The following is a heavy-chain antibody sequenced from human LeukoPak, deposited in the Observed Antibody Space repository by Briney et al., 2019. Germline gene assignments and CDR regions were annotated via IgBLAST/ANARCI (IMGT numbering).Heavy chain of an antibody. CDR2: IIPIFGTA. V-gene: IGHV1-69*13. CDR1: GGTFSSYA. Sequence: ASVKVSCKASGGTFSSYAISWVRQAPGQGLEWMGGIIPIFGTANYAQKFQGRVTITADESTSTAYMELSSLRSEDTAVYYCARVHPRAGDAFDIWGQGTMVTVSS. CDR3: ARVHPRAGDAFDI. D-gene: IGHD5-24*01. J-gene: IGHJ3*02.